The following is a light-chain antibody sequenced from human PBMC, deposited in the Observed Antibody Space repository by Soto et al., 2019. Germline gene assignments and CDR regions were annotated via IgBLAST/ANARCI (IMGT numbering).Light chain of an antibody. V-gene: IGKV3-15*01. J-gene: IGKJ1*01. Sequence: EIVMTQSPATLSVSPGERATLSCRASQRVGSNLAWYQHKPGQAPRLLIFGASTRATGIPARFSGSGSGTEFTLAISSLQSEDFAVYYCQQYNNGPPETFGQGNKVEIK. CDR3: QQYNNGPPET. CDR2: GAS. CDR1: QRVGSN.